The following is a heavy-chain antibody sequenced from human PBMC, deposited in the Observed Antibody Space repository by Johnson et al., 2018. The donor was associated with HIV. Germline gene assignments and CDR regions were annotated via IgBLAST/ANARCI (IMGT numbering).Heavy chain of an antibody. D-gene: IGHD6-13*01. CDR3: AKDFGSSSWHAFDV. Sequence: VQLVESGGGVVRPGGSLRLSCAASGFTFDDYGMSWVRQAPGKGLEWVSVMYGGGITYYADSVKGRFTISRDDAKNTVYLQMNSLRVDDMAVYHCAKDFGSSSWHAFDVWGQGTMVTVSS. CDR1: GFTFDDYG. CDR2: MYGGGIT. J-gene: IGHJ3*01. V-gene: IGHV3-20*01.